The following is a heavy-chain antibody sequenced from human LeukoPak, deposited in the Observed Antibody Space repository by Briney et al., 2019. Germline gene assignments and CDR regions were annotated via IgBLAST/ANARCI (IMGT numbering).Heavy chain of an antibody. CDR1: GFTVSSNY. V-gene: IGHV3-53*01. CDR2: IYSGGST. CDR3: ARSSAGTDFDY. D-gene: IGHD6-13*01. Sequence: GGSLRLSCAASGFTVSSNYMSWVRQAPGKGLEWVSVIYSGGSTYYADSVKGRFTISRDNSKNTLYLQMNSLRAGDTAVYYCARSSAGTDFDYWGQGTLVTVSS. J-gene: IGHJ4*02.